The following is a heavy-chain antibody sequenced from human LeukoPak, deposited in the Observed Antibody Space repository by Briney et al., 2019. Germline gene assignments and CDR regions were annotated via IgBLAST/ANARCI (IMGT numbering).Heavy chain of an antibody. CDR3: ARDRGQWLVWKYYFDY. J-gene: IGHJ4*02. V-gene: IGHV1-2*02. D-gene: IGHD6-19*01. Sequence: ASVKVSCKASGYTFTGYYIHWVRQAPGQGLEWMGWINPNSGGTNYAQKFQGRVTMTRDTSISTAYMELSRLRSDDTAVYYCARDRGQWLVWKYYFDYWGQGTLVTVSS. CDR1: GYTFTGYY. CDR2: INPNSGGT.